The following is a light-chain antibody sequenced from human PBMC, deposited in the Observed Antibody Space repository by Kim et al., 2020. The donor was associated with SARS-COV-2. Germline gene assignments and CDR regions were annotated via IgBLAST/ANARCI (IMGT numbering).Light chain of an antibody. CDR3: QAWDSSNVV. J-gene: IGLJ2*01. CDR2: QDS. Sequence: GSPGQTASITCSGDKLGDKYTCWYQQKPGQSPVLVIYQDSKRPSGIPERFSGSNSGNTATLTISGTQAMDEADYYCQAWDSSNVVFGGGTQLTVL. V-gene: IGLV3-1*01. CDR1: KLGDKY.